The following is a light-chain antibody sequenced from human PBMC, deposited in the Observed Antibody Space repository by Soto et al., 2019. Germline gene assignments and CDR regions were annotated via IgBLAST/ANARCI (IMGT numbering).Light chain of an antibody. CDR1: QSVSSY. J-gene: IGKJ1*01. CDR2: DAS. CDR3: QHRSTWPWT. Sequence: EIVLTQSPATLSLSPGERATLSCRASQSVSSYLAWYQQKPGQAPRLLIHDASNRATDIPARFSGSGSGTDFTLTIISLEPEDFAVYYCQHRSTWPWTFGQGTKVEIK. V-gene: IGKV3-11*01.